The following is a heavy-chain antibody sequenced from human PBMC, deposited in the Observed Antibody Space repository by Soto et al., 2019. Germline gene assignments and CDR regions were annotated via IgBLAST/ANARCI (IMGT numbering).Heavy chain of an antibody. J-gene: IGHJ4*02. CDR3: ARQEYYDYVWGSYRPPLFDY. CDR2: IYYSGST. V-gene: IGHV4-39*01. D-gene: IGHD3-16*02. CDR1: GGSISSSSYY. Sequence: SETLSLTCTVSGGSISSSSYYWGWIRQPPGKGLDWIGSIYYSGSTYYNPSLKSRLTISVDTSKNQFSLKLSSVTAADTAVYYCARQEYYDYVWGSYRPPLFDYWGQGTLVTVSS.